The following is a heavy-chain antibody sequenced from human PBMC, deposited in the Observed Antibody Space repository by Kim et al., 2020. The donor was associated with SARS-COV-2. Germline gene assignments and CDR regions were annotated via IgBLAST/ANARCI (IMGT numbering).Heavy chain of an antibody. V-gene: IGHV4-34*01. CDR3: ARYLGYCSSTSCYSNWYFDL. CDR1: GGSFSGYY. D-gene: IGHD2-2*01. Sequence: SETLSLTCAVYGGSFSGYYWSWIRQPPGKGLEWIGEINHSGSTNYNPSLKSRVTISVDTSKNQFSLKLSSVTAADTAVYYCARYLGYCSSTSCYSNWYFDLWGRGTLVTVSS. CDR2: INHSGST. J-gene: IGHJ2*01.